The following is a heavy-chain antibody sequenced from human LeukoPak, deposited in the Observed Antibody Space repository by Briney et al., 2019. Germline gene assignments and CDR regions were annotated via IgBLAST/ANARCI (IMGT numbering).Heavy chain of an antibody. D-gene: IGHD2-21*01. CDR2: IYYSGST. Sequence: PSETLSLTCTVSGGSISSYYWSWIRQPPGKGLEWIGYIYYSGSTNYNPSLKSRVTISVDTSKNQFSLKLSSVTAADTAVYYCARGQPGGGSGGGDNWFDPWGQGTLVTVSS. CDR3: ARGQPGGGSGGGDNWFDP. V-gene: IGHV4-59*12. CDR1: GGSISSYY. J-gene: IGHJ5*02.